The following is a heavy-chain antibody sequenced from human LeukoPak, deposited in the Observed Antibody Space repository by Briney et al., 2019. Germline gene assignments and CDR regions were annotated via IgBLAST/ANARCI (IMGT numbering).Heavy chain of an antibody. D-gene: IGHD6-13*01. Sequence: HGASVKVSCKASGYTFTGYYMHWVRQAPGQGLEWMGWINPNSGGTNYAQKFQGRVVMTRDTSISTAYVELTRLTSDDTAVYYCTTNAAALDYWGQGTLVTVSS. CDR3: TTNAAALDY. CDR1: GYTFTGYY. V-gene: IGHV1-2*02. CDR2: INPNSGGT. J-gene: IGHJ4*02.